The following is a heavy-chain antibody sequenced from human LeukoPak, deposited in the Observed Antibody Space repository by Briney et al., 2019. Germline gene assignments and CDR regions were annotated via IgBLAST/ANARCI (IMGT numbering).Heavy chain of an antibody. J-gene: IGHJ1*01. CDR1: GFTFSSYS. V-gene: IGHV3-48*01. CDR2: ISSSSSTI. Sequence: GGSLRLSCAASGFTFSSYSMNWVRQAPGKGLEWVSYISSSSSTIYYADSVKGRFTISRDNAKNSLYLQMNSLRAEDTAVYYCAKNDYGDYAHAEYFQHWGQGTLVTVSS. CDR3: AKNDYGDYAHAEYFQH. D-gene: IGHD4-17*01.